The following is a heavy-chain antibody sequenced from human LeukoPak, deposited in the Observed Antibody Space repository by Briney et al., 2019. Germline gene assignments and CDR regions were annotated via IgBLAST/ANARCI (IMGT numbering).Heavy chain of an antibody. V-gene: IGHV1-69*05. Sequence: ASVKVSCKASGGTFSSYAISWVRQAPGQGLEWMGRIIPIFGTANYAQKFQGRVTITTDESTSTAYMELSSLRSEDTAVYYCARDLRFLEWLGNYWYFDLWGRGTLVTVSS. CDR2: IIPIFGTA. CDR1: GGTFSSYA. J-gene: IGHJ2*01. CDR3: ARDLRFLEWLGNYWYFDL. D-gene: IGHD3-3*01.